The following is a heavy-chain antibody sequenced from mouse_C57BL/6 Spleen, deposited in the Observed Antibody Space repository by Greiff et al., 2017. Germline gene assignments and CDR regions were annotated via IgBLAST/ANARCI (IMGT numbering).Heavy chain of an antibody. CDR1: GYTFTSYW. D-gene: IGHD1-1*02. CDR2: IYPSDSET. CDR3: ARTPGGGAAWFAY. Sequence: VQLQQPGAELVRPGSSVKLSCKASGYTFTSYWMEWVKQRPGQGLEWIGNIYPSDSETHYNQKFKGKATLTVDKSSSTAYMQLSSLTSEDSAVXCGARTPGGGAAWFAYWGQGTLVTVSA. J-gene: IGHJ3*01. V-gene: IGHV1-61*01.